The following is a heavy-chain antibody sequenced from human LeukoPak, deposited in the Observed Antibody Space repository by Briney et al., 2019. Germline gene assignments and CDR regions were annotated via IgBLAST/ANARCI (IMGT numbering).Heavy chain of an antibody. D-gene: IGHD3-10*02. CDR3: AELGITMIGGV. V-gene: IGHV3-23*01. CDR1: GFPFSSHG. Sequence: GGTLRLSCAGSGFPFSSHGMNWVRQAPGKGLEWVSGISPGGGPTYYADSVKGRFTISRDNAKNSLYLQMNSLRAEDTAVYYCAELGITMIGGVWGKGTTVTISS. J-gene: IGHJ6*04. CDR2: ISPGGGPT.